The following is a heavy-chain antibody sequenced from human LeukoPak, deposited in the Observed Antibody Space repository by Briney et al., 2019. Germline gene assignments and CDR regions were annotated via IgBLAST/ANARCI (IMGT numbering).Heavy chain of an antibody. CDR1: GYTFTGYY. J-gene: IGHJ4*02. CDR3: ARDSRPEYDFWSGYFEETFDY. V-gene: IGHV1-2*02. CDR2: INPNSGGT. D-gene: IGHD3-3*01. Sequence: ASVKVSCKASGYTFTGYYMHWVRQAPGQGLEWMGWINPNSGGTNYAQEFQGRVTMTRDTSISTAYMELSRLRSDDTAVYYCARDSRPEYDFWSGYFEETFDYWGQGTLVTVSS.